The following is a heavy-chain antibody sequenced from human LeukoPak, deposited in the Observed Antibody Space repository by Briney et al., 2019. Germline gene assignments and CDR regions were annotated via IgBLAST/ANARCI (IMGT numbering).Heavy chain of an antibody. Sequence: SETLSHTCTVSGGSISSYYWSWIRQPPGKGLEWIGYIYYSGSTNYNPSLKSRVTISVDTSKNQFSLKLSSVTAADTAVYYCARYEARRSDAFDIWGQGTMVTVSS. D-gene: IGHD6-6*01. J-gene: IGHJ3*02. CDR2: IYYSGST. CDR1: GGSISSYY. CDR3: ARYEARRSDAFDI. V-gene: IGHV4-59*01.